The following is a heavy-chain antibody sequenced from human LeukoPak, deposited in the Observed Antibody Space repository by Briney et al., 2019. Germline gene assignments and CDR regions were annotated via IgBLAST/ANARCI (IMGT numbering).Heavy chain of an antibody. CDR3: AKDVDNWNYGPMMNWWYFDL. Sequence: GGSLRLSCAASGFTFSSYAMSWVRQAPGKGLEWVSAISGSGGGTYYADSVKGRFTISRDNSKNTLYLQMNSLRAEDTAVYYCAKDVDNWNYGPMMNWWYFDLWGRGTLVTVSS. J-gene: IGHJ2*01. CDR1: GFTFSSYA. V-gene: IGHV3-23*01. D-gene: IGHD1-7*01. CDR2: ISGSGGGT.